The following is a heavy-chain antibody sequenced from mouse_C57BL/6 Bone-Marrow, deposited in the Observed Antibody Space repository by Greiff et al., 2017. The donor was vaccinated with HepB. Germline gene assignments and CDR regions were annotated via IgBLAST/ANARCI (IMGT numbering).Heavy chain of an antibody. CDR1: GYTFTSYW. J-gene: IGHJ4*01. CDR2: IDPSDSYT. Sequence: VQLQQPGAELVKPGASVKLSCKASGYTFTSYWMPWVKQRPGQGLEWIGEIDPSDSYTNYNQKFKGKATLTVDTSSSTAYMQLSSLTSEDSAVYYCARYDYDGVYYYAMDYWGQGTSVTVSS. D-gene: IGHD2-4*01. V-gene: IGHV1-50*01. CDR3: ARYDYDGVYYYAMDY.